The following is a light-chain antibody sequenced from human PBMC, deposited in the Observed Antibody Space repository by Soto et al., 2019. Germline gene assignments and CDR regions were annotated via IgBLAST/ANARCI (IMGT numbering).Light chain of an antibody. CDR1: QTISSY. CDR2: AAS. V-gene: IGKV1-39*01. CDR3: QHYGMDSPWT. J-gene: IGKJ1*01. Sequence: EIQKSQPTSYLSASVGDRVTITCGESQTISSYLNWYQQKPGKAPKLLIYAASSLQSGVPSRFSGSGSGTEFTLTISSLQPDGFAPYTCQHYGMDSPWTLRLGAKV.